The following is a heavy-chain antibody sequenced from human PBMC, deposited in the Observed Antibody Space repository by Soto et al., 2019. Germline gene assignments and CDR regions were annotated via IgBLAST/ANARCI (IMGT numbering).Heavy chain of an antibody. CDR3: ARVNSGYSDFWSGHEGAYYGMDV. Sequence: QVQLVQSGAEVKKPGASVKVSCKASGYTFTSYDINWVRQATGQGLEWMGWMNPNSGNTGYAQKFQGRVTMTRNTSISTAYMELSGLRSEDRAVYYCARVNSGYSDFWSGHEGAYYGMDVWGQGTTVTVSS. D-gene: IGHD3-3*01. J-gene: IGHJ6*02. V-gene: IGHV1-8*01. CDR2: MNPNSGNT. CDR1: GYTFTSYD.